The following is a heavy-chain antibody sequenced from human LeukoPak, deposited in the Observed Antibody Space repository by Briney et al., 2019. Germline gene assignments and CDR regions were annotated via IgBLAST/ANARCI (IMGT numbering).Heavy chain of an antibody. CDR2: INPNTSGT. CDR1: GYTFTGYY. D-gene: IGHD2-15*01. V-gene: IGHV1-2*02. Sequence: ASVKVSCKASGYTFTGYYIHWVRQAPGQGLEWMGWINPNTSGTNYAQKFQGRVTMTRDTSINTAYMELNRLRSDDTAVFYCARRYCSDTLCYFFDYWGQRTLVTVSS. CDR3: ARRYCSDTLCYFFDY. J-gene: IGHJ4*02.